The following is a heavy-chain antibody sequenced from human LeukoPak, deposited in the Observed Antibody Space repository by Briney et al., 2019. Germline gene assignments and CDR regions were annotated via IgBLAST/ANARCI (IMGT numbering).Heavy chain of an antibody. J-gene: IGHJ4*02. CDR3: ARRHDYSNYPDY. CDR1: GFTFSNYG. CDR2: ISSSSSYI. V-gene: IGHV3-21*01. Sequence: GGSLRLSCAASGFTFSNYGMHWVRQAPGKGLEWVSSISSSSSYIYYADSVKGRFTISRDNAKNSLYLQMNSLRAEDTAVYYCARRHDYSNYPDYWGQGTLVTVSS. D-gene: IGHD4-11*01.